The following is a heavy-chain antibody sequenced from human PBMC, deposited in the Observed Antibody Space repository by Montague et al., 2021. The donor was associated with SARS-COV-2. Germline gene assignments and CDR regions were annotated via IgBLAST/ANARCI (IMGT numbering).Heavy chain of an antibody. D-gene: IGHD2-15*01. Sequence: SETLSLTCTVSGGSISSYYWSWIRQPPGKGLEWIGYIYYSGSTNYNPSLKSRVTVSVDTSKNQFSLKLSSVTAADTAVYYCARRALGYCSGGSCYSGFDYWGQGTLVTVSS. V-gene: IGHV4-59*08. CDR2: IYYSGST. J-gene: IGHJ4*02. CDR3: ARRALGYCSGGSCYSGFDY. CDR1: GGSISSYY.